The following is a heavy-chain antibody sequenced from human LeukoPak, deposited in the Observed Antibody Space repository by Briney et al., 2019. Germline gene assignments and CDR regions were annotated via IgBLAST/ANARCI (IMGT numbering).Heavy chain of an antibody. CDR1: GGTFSSYA. D-gene: IGHD3-22*01. CDR3: ARGPGGRSGYYPLEDYYYYYYMDV. J-gene: IGHJ6*03. V-gene: IGHV1-18*01. Sequence: ASVKVSCKASGGTFSSYAISWVRQAPGQGLEWMGCISGYNGNTNYAQKLQGRVTMTTDTSTSTAYMELRSLRSDDTAVYYCARGPGGRSGYYPLEDYYYYYYMDVWGKGTTVTVSS. CDR2: ISGYNGNT.